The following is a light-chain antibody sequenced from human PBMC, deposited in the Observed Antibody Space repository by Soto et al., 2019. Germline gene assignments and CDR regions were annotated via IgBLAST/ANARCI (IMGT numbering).Light chain of an antibody. CDR2: EVS. Sequence: QSALTQPASVSGSPGQSITISCTGTSSDVGGYNYVSWYQQHPGKAPKLMIYEVSNRPSGVSNRFSGSKSGNTASLTISGLQAEDEADYYCSSYTSSSTLHYVFGPGTKLTVL. J-gene: IGLJ1*01. CDR3: SSYTSSSTLHYV. CDR1: SSDVGGYNY. V-gene: IGLV2-14*01.